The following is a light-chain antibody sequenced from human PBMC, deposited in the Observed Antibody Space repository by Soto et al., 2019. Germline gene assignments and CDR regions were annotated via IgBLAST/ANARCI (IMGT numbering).Light chain of an antibody. Sequence: ESVMTQSPGTLSVSPGERATLSCRASQSISFNLAWYQQKPGQVPRLLIYRASTRATGIPARFSGSGSGTEFTLTISSLQSEDFAVYYCQQYHNWPPITFGQGTRLEIK. V-gene: IGKV3-15*01. CDR2: RAS. CDR3: QQYHNWPPIT. J-gene: IGKJ5*01. CDR1: QSISFN.